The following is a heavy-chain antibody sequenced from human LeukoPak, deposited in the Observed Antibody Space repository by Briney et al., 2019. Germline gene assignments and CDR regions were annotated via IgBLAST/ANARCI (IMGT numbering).Heavy chain of an antibody. D-gene: IGHD5-24*01. CDR3: ERERWQGRDFDY. CDR1: GGSISSSSYF. Sequence: SETLSLTCTVSGGSISSSSYFWDWIRQPPGKGLEWIGSIFHTGITYYNPSLRSRVTMSLDTSKNQFSLKLSSVTAADTAVYYCERERWQGRDFDYWGQGTLVTVSS. J-gene: IGHJ4*02. CDR2: IFHTGIT. V-gene: IGHV4-39*02.